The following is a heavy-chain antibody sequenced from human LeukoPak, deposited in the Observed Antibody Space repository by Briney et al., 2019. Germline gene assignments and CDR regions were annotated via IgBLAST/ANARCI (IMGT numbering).Heavy chain of an antibody. CDR1: GFTFSGHW. CDR2: IRGDGGDT. J-gene: IGHJ6*02. CDR3: ASDRVYYGLDV. V-gene: IGHV3-74*03. Sequence: GGSLRLSCAASGFTFSGHWMHWVRQVPGKGLMWVSRIRGDGGDTTYADSVEGRFIISRDNAKNTLYLQMNSLRVDDAAIYYCASDRVYYGLDVWGQGTTVTVS.